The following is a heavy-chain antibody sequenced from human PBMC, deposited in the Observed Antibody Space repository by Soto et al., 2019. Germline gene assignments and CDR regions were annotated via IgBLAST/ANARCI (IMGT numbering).Heavy chain of an antibody. CDR3: AKEAGGGTAMVTSYFDY. CDR1: GVTFSSYA. V-gene: IGHV3-23*01. J-gene: IGHJ4*02. CDR2: ISGSGTST. D-gene: IGHD5-18*01. Sequence: EVPLLESGGGLVQPGGSLRLSCTASGVTFSSYALSWVRQAPGKGLEWVSAISGSGTSTYYADSVKGRFTISRDISKSTLYLQMNSLRADDTAIYYCAKEAGGGTAMVTSYFDYWGQGTLVTVSS.